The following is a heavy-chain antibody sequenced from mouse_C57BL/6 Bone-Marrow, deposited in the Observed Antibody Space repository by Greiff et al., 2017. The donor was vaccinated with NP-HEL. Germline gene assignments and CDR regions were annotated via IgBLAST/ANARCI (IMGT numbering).Heavy chain of an antibody. CDR3: ARRYRGLYYYAMDY. J-gene: IGHJ4*01. D-gene: IGHD2-12*01. Sequence: EVQRVESGGGLVKPGGSLKLSCAASGFTFSDYGMHWVRQAPEKGLEWVAYISSGSSTIYYADTVKGRFTISRDNAKNTLCLQMTSLRSEDTAMYYCARRYRGLYYYAMDYWGQGTSVTVSS. CDR2: ISSGSSTI. CDR1: GFTFSDYG. V-gene: IGHV5-17*01.